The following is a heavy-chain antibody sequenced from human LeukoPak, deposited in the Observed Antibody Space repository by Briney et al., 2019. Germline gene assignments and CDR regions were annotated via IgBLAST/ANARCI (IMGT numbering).Heavy chain of an antibody. CDR3: ARPHPSYSSSSWWFDP. V-gene: IGHV5-51*01. CDR1: GYSFTSYW. CDR2: IYPGDSDT. D-gene: IGHD6-6*01. J-gene: IGHJ5*02. Sequence: GESLKISCKGSGYSFTSYWIGWVRQMPGKGLEWMGIIYPGDSDTRYSPSFQSQVTISADKSISTAYLQWSSLKASDTAMNYCARPHPSYSSSSWWFDPWGQGTLVTVSS.